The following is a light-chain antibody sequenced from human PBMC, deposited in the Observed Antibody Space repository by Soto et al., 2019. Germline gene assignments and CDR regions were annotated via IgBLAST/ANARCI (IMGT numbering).Light chain of an antibody. CDR1: QSVSSSY. CDR3: QQYGSSPRT. V-gene: IGKV3-20*01. CDR2: GAS. J-gene: IGKJ1*01. Sequence: EIVLTQSPGTLSLSPGERATLSCTASQSVSSSYLAWYQQKPGQAPRLLIYGASSRATGIPGRFSGSGSGTDFTLTISRLEPEDFAVYYCQQYGSSPRTCGQGTKVEIK.